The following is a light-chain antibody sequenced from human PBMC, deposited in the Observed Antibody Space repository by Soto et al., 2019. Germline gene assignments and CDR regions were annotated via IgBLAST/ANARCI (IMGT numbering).Light chain of an antibody. Sequence: DIQVTQSPPSLSASVGDRVTITCRASQYIGNYLNWYQHKPGKAPQLLIYSASTLHIGVPSQFSGSGSGTDFTLTISTLHPDDFASYYCQSNYILSWTFGQGTKVE. V-gene: IGKV1-39*01. CDR3: QSNYILSWT. CDR1: QYIGNY. J-gene: IGKJ1*01. CDR2: SAS.